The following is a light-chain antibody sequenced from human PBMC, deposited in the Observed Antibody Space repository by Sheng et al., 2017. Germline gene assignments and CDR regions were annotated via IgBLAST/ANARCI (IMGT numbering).Light chain of an antibody. V-gene: IGKV1-12*01. CDR2: AAS. CDR1: QDIGTW. Sequence: IQVTQSPSTVSASVGDRVTIACRASQDIGTWLAWYQQKPGKAPKLLVYAASSLQSGVPSRFSGSGSGTDFTLTISSLQPEDFATYYCHQSNSFPLTFGQGTRLEIK. CDR3: HQSNSFPLT. J-gene: IGKJ5*01.